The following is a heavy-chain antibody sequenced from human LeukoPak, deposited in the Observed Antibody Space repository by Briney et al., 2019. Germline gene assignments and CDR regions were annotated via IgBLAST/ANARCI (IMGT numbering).Heavy chain of an antibody. CDR2: INNSGST. Sequence: SETLSLTCAVYGGSFSGYYWSWIRQPPRKGLDWIWEINNSGSTNYNPSLKSRVTISVDTSKNQFSLKLSSGTAADTAVYYCATGTYGGNSPFDYWGQGTLVTVSS. CDR3: ATGTYGGNSPFDY. V-gene: IGHV4-34*01. J-gene: IGHJ4*02. D-gene: IGHD4-23*01. CDR1: GGSFSGYY.